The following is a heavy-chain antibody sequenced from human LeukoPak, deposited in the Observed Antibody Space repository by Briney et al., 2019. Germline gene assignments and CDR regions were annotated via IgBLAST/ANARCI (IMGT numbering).Heavy chain of an antibody. CDR3: AREAVPDCGSECSSDY. J-gene: IGHJ4*02. Sequence: SETLSLTCTDSGGSISSGDYYWSWIRQSPGRGLEWIGYIYYSGSTYYNPSLKSRVTISVDTSKNQFSLKLSSVTAGDTAVYYCAREAVPDCGSECSSDYWGQGTLVTVSS. CDR1: GGSISSGDYY. V-gene: IGHV4-30-4*08. D-gene: IGHD2-21*01. CDR2: IYYSGST.